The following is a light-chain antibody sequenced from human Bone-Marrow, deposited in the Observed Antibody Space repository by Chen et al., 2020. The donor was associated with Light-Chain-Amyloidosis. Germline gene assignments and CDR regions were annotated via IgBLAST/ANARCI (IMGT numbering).Light chain of an antibody. V-gene: IGLV3-25*03. CDR2: RDT. CDR1: DLPTES. J-gene: IGLJ2*01. Sequence: YELTQPPSASVSPAQTARITGYGDDLPTESAHWYQQKPGQAPVLVIHRDTERPSGISERFSGSSSGKTATLTISGVQAEDEADYHCQSADSSGTYEVIFGGGTKLTVL. CDR3: QSADSSGTYEVI.